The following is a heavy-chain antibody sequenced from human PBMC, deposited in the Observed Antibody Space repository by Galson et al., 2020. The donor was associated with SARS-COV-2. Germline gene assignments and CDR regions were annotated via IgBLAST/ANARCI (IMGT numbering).Heavy chain of an antibody. CDR3: ARDLRLEALDI. Sequence: GESLKISCAASGFTFSNSGMHWVRQAPGKGLEWVAVIWDDGYNKYYADSVQGRFTISRDNSQNMVYLEMNSLRAEDTAVYYCARDLRLEALDIWGQGTTVIVSS. CDR1: GFTFSNSG. D-gene: IGHD1-1*01. CDR2: IWDDGYNK. J-gene: IGHJ3*02. V-gene: IGHV3-33*01.